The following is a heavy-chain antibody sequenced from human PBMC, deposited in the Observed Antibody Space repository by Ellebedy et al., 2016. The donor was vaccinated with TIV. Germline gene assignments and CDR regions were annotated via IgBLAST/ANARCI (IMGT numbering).Heavy chain of an antibody. CDR3: ARAGSGWPRGKIDY. V-gene: IGHV1-46*01. D-gene: IGHD6-19*01. CDR2: INPSGGSP. J-gene: IGHJ4*02. CDR1: GYTFTNYY. Sequence: ASVKVSXXASGYTFTNYYMHWVRQAPGQGLEWMGVINPSGGSPSYAQKFQGRVTMTRDTSTSTVYMELTSLRSEDTAVYYCARAGSGWPRGKIDYWGQGTLVTVSS.